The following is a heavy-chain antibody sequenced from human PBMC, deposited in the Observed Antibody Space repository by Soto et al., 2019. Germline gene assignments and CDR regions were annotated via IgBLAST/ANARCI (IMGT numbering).Heavy chain of an antibody. D-gene: IGHD6-13*01. V-gene: IGHV4-34*01. J-gene: IGHJ5*02. CDR1: GGSFSGYY. CDR2: INHSGST. CDR3: ARLLRIAAAGTGWFDP. Sequence: SETLSLTCAVYGGSFSGYYWSWIRQPPGKGLEWIGEINHSGSTNYNPSLKSRVTISVDTSKNQFSLKLSSVTAADTAVYYCARLLRIAAAGTGWFDPWGQGTLVTVSS.